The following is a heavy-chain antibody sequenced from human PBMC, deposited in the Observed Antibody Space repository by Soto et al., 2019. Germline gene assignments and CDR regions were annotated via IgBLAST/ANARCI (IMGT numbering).Heavy chain of an antibody. V-gene: IGHV1-69*13. D-gene: IGHD6-13*01. Sequence: ASVKVSCKASGGTFSSYAISWVRQAPGQGLEWMGGIIPIFGTANYAQKFQGRVTITADESTSTAYMELSSLRSEDTAVYYCARVQSSSWYDAFDIWGQGTMVTVSS. CDR3: ARVQSSSWYDAFDI. J-gene: IGHJ3*02. CDR2: IIPIFGTA. CDR1: GGTFSSYA.